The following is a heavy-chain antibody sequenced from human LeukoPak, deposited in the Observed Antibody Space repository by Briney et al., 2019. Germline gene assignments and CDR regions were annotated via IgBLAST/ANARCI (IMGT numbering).Heavy chain of an antibody. CDR2: ISSSSTI. Sequence: PGGSLRLSCAASGFTFSSYSMNWVRQAPGKGLEWVSYISSSSTIYYADSVKGRFTISRDNAKNSLYLQMNSLRAEDTAVYYCARDPYYNWGQGTLVTVSS. CDR1: GFTFSSYS. V-gene: IGHV3-48*01. CDR3: ARDPYYN. J-gene: IGHJ4*02. D-gene: IGHD3-10*01.